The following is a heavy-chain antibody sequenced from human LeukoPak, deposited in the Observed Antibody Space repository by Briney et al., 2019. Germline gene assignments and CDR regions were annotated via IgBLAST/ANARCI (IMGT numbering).Heavy chain of an antibody. V-gene: IGHV1-2*02. D-gene: IGHD2-2*01. CDR2: INPNSGGT. Sequence: ASVKVSCKASGYTFTGYYMHWVRQAPGQGLEWMGWINPNSGGTNYAQKFQGRVTMARDTSISTAYMVLSRLRSDDTAVYYCARADSVVVPAARSTRFDPWGQGTLVTVSS. CDR3: ARADSVVVPAARSTRFDP. CDR1: GYTFTGYY. J-gene: IGHJ5*02.